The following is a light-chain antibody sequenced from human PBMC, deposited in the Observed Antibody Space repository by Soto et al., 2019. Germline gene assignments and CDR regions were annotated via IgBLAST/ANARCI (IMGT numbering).Light chain of an antibody. J-gene: IGLJ2*01. CDR3: AAWDDTLNAL. CDR2: SNN. Sequence: QPVLTQPPSASGTPGQRVTISCSGSSSNIGSNTVNWYQQFPGTAPKLLIYSNNQRPSGVPDRFSGSKSGTSASLAISGLQSDDEANYYCAAWDDTLNALFGGGTKLTVL. V-gene: IGLV1-44*01. CDR1: SSNIGSNT.